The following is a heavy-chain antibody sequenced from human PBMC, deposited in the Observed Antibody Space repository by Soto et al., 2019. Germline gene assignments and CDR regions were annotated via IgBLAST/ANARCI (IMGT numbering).Heavy chain of an antibody. CDR3: AGARLPILGYCSSTSCFRFDP. CDR2: IYYSGST. Sequence: SETLSLTCTVSGGSISSGGYYWSWIRQHPGKGLEWIGYIYYSGSTYYNPSLKSRVTISVDTSKNQFSLKLSSVTAADTAVYYCAGARLPILGYCSSTSCFRFDPWGQGTLVTVSS. D-gene: IGHD2-2*01. J-gene: IGHJ5*02. CDR1: GGSISSGGYY. V-gene: IGHV4-31*03.